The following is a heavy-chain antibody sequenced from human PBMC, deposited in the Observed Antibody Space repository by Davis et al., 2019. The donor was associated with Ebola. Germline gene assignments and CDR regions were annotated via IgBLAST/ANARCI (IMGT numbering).Heavy chain of an antibody. CDR1: GGSFSGYY. CDR3: ARGDLLYYYYGMDV. CDR2: INHSGST. J-gene: IGHJ6*02. V-gene: IGHV4-34*01. Sequence: MPSETLSLTCAVYGGSFSGYYWSWIRQPPGKGLEWIGEINHSGSTNYNPSLKSRVTISVDTSKNQFSLKLSSVTAADTAVYYCARGDLLYYYYGMDVWGQGTTVTVSS. D-gene: IGHD3-3*01.